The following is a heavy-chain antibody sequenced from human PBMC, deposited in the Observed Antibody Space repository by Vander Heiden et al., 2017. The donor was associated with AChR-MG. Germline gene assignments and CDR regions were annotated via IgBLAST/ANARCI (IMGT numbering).Heavy chain of an antibody. Sequence: QVQLQEPGPGLVQPTETLSLTCTVSGGSFTRCNYYRRWLRQPPGKGLEWIGYIYYSGSTNYNPSLKSRVTISVDTSKNQFSLKLSSVTAADTAVYYCAREKVPYYYGSGSYYNDYYFDYWGQGTLVTVSS. V-gene: IGHV4-61*01. J-gene: IGHJ4*02. D-gene: IGHD3-10*01. CDR1: GGSFTRCNYY. CDR2: IYYSGST. CDR3: AREKVPYYYGSGSYYNDYYFDY.